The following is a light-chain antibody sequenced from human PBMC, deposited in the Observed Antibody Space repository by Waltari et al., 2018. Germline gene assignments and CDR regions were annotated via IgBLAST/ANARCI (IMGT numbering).Light chain of an antibody. CDR3: QQVNSFPRT. J-gene: IGKJ1*01. CDR1: QGIASR. Sequence: DIQMTQSPSSVSASVGDRVTLTCRASQGIASRLAWYQQKPGKAPKLLIYDASSLHSGVPSRFSGSGSGTDFTLTIRILQPEDFATYYCQQVNSFPRTFGQGTRVEVK. V-gene: IGKV1-12*01. CDR2: DAS.